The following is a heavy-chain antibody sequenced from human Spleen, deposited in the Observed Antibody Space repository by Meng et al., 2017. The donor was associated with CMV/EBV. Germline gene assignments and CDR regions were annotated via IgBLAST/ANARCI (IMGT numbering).Heavy chain of an antibody. Sequence: GESLKISCKGSEFSFTTYWIAWVRQMPGKGLEWMGIIYPGDSDTRYSPSFQGQVTISADKSISTAYLQWSSLKASDTAMYYCARQLSEGNWFDPWGQGTLVTVSS. J-gene: IGHJ5*02. V-gene: IGHV5-51*01. CDR1: EFSFTTYW. CDR2: IYPGDSDT. CDR3: ARQLSEGNWFDP. D-gene: IGHD1-26*01.